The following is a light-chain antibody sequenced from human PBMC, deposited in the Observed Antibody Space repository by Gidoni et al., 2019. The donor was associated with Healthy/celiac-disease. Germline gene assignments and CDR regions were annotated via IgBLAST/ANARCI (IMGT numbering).Light chain of an antibody. CDR3: AAWDDSLNGPV. V-gene: IGLV1-44*01. CDR1: SSNIGSNT. Sequence: QSVLPQPPSASGPPGQRVTISCSGSSSNIGSNTVNWYQQLPGTAPKLLIYSNNQRPSGVPDRVSGSKSGTSASLAISGLQSEDEADYYCAAWDDSLNGPVFGGGTKLTVL. CDR2: SNN. J-gene: IGLJ2*01.